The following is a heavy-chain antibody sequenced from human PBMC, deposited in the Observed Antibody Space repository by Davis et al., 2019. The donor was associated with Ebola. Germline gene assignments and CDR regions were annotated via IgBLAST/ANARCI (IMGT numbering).Heavy chain of an antibody. J-gene: IGHJ5*01. V-gene: IGHV3-7*01. CDR3: ARDPLIIGDATTDS. D-gene: IGHD2/OR15-2a*01. CDR1: GFTFSNAW. CDR2: IENDGSKK. Sequence: GESLKISCAASGFTFSNAWMNWVRQAPGKGLEWVATIENDGSKKYYMDSVKGRFTISRDNAKNSLFLQMNSLRADDTAVYYCARDPLIIGDATTDSWGQGTLVTVSS.